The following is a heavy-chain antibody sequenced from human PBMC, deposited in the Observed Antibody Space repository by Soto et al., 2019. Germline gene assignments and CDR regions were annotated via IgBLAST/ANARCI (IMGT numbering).Heavy chain of an antibody. CDR2: INPSGGST. CDR3: ARGRHYYYMDV. CDR1: GYTFSSNY. J-gene: IGHJ6*03. V-gene: IGHV1-46*01. Sequence: ASVKVSCKASGYTFSSNYMHWVRQAPGQGLEWMGIINPSGGSTSYAQKFQGRVTMTRDTSTSTAYMELSSLRSEDTAVYYCARGRHYYYMDVWGKGTTVTVSS.